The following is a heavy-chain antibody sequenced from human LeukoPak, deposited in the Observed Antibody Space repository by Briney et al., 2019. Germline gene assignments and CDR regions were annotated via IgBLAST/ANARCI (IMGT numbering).Heavy chain of an antibody. CDR1: GFTFSSYG. D-gene: IGHD6-6*01. Sequence: GGSLRLSCAASGFTFSSYGMKWVRQAPGKGLEWVPYISGSSSTIYYTESVKGRFTIFRDNAKSSLYMQMNSLRDEDTAVYYCAREYSRSGTFYYGMDVWGQGATVTVSS. V-gene: IGHV3-48*02. CDR3: AREYSRSGTFYYGMDV. J-gene: IGHJ6*02. CDR2: ISGSSSTI.